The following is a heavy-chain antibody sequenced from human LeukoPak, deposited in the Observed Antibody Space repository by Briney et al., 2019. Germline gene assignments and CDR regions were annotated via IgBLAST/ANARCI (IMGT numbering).Heavy chain of an antibody. CDR1: GFTFDDYA. V-gene: IGHV3-43*02. D-gene: IGHD1-1*01. J-gene: IGHJ4*02. CDR2: ISGDGGST. Sequence: GGSLRLSCAASGFTFDDYAMHWVRQAPGKGLEWVSLISGDGGSTYYADSVKGRFTISRDNSKNSLYLQMNSLRTEDTALYYCADGTASRLALDYWGQGTLVTVSS. CDR3: ADGTASRLALDY.